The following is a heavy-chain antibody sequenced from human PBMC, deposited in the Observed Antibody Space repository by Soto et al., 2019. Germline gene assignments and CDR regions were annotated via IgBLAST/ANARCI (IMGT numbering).Heavy chain of an antibody. V-gene: IGHV1-24*01. Sequence: ASVKVSCKFSGYTLTELSIHWVRQAPGKGLEWMGGFDPEDGETIYAQKFQGRVTMTEDTSTDTAYMELSSLRSEDTAVYYCAIIGGTLAVAGREYYFDYWGQGTLVTVSS. D-gene: IGHD6-19*01. J-gene: IGHJ4*02. CDR3: AIIGGTLAVAGREYYFDY. CDR2: FDPEDGET. CDR1: GYTLTELS.